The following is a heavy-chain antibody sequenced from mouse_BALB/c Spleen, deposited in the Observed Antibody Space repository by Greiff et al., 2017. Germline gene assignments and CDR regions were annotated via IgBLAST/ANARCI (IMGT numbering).Heavy chain of an antibody. V-gene: IGHV1-9*01. J-gene: IGHJ3*01. Sequence: VMLVESGAELMKPGASVKISCKATGYTFSSYWIEWVKQRPGHGLEWIGEILPGSGSTNYNEKFKGKATFTADTSSNTAYMQLSSLTSEDSAVYYCASYGYGAWFAYWGQGTLVTVSA. D-gene: IGHD1-2*01. CDR1: GYTFSSYW. CDR2: ILPGSGST. CDR3: ASYGYGAWFAY.